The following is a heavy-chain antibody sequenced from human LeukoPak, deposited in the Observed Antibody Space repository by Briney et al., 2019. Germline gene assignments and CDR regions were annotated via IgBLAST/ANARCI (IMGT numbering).Heavy chain of an antibody. J-gene: IGHJ5*02. V-gene: IGHV1-69*01. Sequence: ASVKVSCKASGGTFSSYAISWVRQAPGQGLEWMGGIIPIFGTANYAQKFQGRVTITADESTSTAYMELSSLRSEDTAVYYCARGSSSSGGFAWFDPWGQGTLVTVSS. CDR2: IIPIFGTA. CDR3: ARGSSSSGGFAWFDP. D-gene: IGHD6-6*01. CDR1: GGTFSSYA.